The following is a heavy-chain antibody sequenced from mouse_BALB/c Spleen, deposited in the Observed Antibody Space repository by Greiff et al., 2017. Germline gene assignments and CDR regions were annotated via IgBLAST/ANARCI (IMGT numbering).Heavy chain of an antibody. CDR1: GYSITSDYA. J-gene: IGHJ2*01. D-gene: IGHD1-1*01. CDR2: ISYSGST. Sequence: EVQLVESGPGLVKPSQSLSLTCTVTGYSITSDYAWNWIRQFPGNKLEWMGYISYSGSTSYNPSLKSRISITRDTSKNQFFLQLNSVTTEDTATYYCARDYGSSSYFDYWGQGTTLTVSS. V-gene: IGHV3-2*02. CDR3: ARDYGSSSYFDY.